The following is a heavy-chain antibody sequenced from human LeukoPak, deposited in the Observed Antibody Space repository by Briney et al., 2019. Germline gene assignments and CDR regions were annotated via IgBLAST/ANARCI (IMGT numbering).Heavy chain of an antibody. CDR2: IYSGGST. V-gene: IGHV3-53*01. J-gene: IGHJ4*02. Sequence: PGGSLRLSCAASGFTVSSNYMSWVRQAPGKGLEWVSVIYSGGSTYYADSVKGRFTISRDNSKNTLYLQMNSLRAEDTAVYYCVKSSRDNDSSGYYDWGQGTLVTVSS. D-gene: IGHD3-22*01. CDR1: GFTVSSNY. CDR3: VKSSRDNDSSGYYD.